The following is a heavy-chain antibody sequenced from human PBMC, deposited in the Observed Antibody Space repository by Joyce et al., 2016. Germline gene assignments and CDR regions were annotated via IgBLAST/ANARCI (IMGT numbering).Heavy chain of an antibody. V-gene: IGHV4-39*01. J-gene: IGHJ4*02. CDR1: GGSISSSNYY. CDR3: ARHKAYSSSWDRGISFDY. CDR2: IFYSGST. D-gene: IGHD6-13*01. Sequence: QLQLQESGPGLVKPSETLSLSCTVSGGSISSSNYYWGWIRQPPGKGRDWIGNIFYSGSTSFNPALNRLVTIFVDTSENQFSLTLTAVTAADTAVYYCARHKAYSSSWDRGISFDYWGQGILVTVSS.